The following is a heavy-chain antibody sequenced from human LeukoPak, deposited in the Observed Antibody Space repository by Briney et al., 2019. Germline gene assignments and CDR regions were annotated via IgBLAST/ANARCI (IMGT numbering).Heavy chain of an antibody. V-gene: IGHV3-23*01. J-gene: IGHJ4*02. Sequence: GGSLRLSCAASGFTFNTYIMSWVRQAPGKGLEWVSSISGSGGSTYYADSVKGRFTISRDNSKNTLYLQMNSLRAEDTAIYYCAKDPGRYGDYWGQGTLVTVSS. CDR3: AKDPGRYGDY. CDR1: GFTFNTYI. D-gene: IGHD1-26*01. CDR2: ISGSGGST.